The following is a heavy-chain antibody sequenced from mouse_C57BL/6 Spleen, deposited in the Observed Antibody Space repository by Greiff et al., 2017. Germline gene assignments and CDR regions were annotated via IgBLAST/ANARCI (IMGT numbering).Heavy chain of an antibody. D-gene: IGHD1-1*01. Sequence: EVQLVESGEGLVKPGGSLKLSCAASGFTFSSYAMSWVRQTPEKRLEWVAYISSGGDYIYYADTVKGRFTLSRDNARNTLYLQMSSLKSEDTAMYYCTRGENYYGSSPYYYAMDYWGQGTSVTVSS. CDR2: ISSGGDYI. J-gene: IGHJ4*01. CDR3: TRGENYYGSSPYYYAMDY. CDR1: GFTFSSYA. V-gene: IGHV5-9-1*02.